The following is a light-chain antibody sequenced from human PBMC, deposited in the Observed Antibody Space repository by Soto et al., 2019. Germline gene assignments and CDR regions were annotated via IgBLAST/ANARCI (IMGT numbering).Light chain of an antibody. J-gene: IGLJ2*01. CDR3: GSWDATRSAVV. CDR2: DNN. CDR1: SSNIGNDY. Sequence: QAVVTQPPSISAAAGQKVTISCSGSSSNIGNDYVFWFQQLPGTAPKVVIYDNNLRPSGIPDRFSGSKSGTSATLGITGLQTGDEADYFCGSWDATRSAVVFGGGTKVTVL. V-gene: IGLV1-51*01.